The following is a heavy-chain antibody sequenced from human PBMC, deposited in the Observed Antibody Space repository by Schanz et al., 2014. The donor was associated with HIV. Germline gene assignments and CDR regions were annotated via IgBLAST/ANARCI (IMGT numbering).Heavy chain of an antibody. CDR1: GYTFTSYG. D-gene: IGHD3-10*01. CDR2: INSDNGT. Sequence: QVQLVQSGAEVKKPGASVKVSCKASGYTFTSYGINWVRQAPGQGLEWMGWINSDNGTNYAQEFQGRVTMTRDTSIGTAYMELRSLRADDTAVYFCASSRLLWFGELFDNWGQGTLVTVSS. J-gene: IGHJ4*02. V-gene: IGHV1-18*01. CDR3: ASSRLLWFGELFDN.